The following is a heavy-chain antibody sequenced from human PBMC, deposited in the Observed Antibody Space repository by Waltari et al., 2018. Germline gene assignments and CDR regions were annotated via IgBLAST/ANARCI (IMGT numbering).Heavy chain of an antibody. D-gene: IGHD6-13*01. CDR2: IFHSGST. CDR1: GGSISSGGYY. Sequence: QVQLQESGPGLVKPSQTLSLTCTVSGGSISSGGYYWSWIRQHPGKGLEWIGYIFHSGSTYYNPSLKSRVTISVDRSKNQFSLKLSSVTAADTAVYYCAREMRQQSSFDYWGQGTLVTVSS. J-gene: IGHJ4*02. CDR3: AREMRQQSSFDY. V-gene: IGHV4-31*03.